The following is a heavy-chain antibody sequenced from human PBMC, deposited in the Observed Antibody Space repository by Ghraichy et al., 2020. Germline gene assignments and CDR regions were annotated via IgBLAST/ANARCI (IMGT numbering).Heavy chain of an antibody. CDR2: IVYDGSTK. V-gene: IGHV3-30*02. Sequence: GGSLRLSCGASGFTFSNYCMHWVRQAPGKGLEWVSLIVYDGSTKYYADSVKGRFTISRDNSKNTLYLQMSGLRPEDTAMYYCARADDFWGQGTLVSVSS. J-gene: IGHJ4*02. CDR1: GFTFSNYC. CDR3: ARADDF.